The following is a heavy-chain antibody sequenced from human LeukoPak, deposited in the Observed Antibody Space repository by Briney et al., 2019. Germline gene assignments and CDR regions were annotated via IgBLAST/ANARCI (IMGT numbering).Heavy chain of an antibody. CDR3: ASESSGTTWGYFDY. CDR2: ITSGSSYI. J-gene: IGHJ4*02. V-gene: IGHV3-21*01. D-gene: IGHD1-1*01. CDR1: GFTFSTYT. Sequence: GGSLRLSCAASGFTFSTYTMNWVRQAPGKGLEWVSCITSGSSYIQYADSMKGRFTISRDNAENSLYLHMNSLRAEDTAVYYCASESSGTTWGYFDYWGQGTLVTVSS.